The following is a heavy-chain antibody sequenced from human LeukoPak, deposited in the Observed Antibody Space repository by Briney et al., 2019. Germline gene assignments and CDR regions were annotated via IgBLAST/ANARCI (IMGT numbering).Heavy chain of an antibody. CDR1: GFTFDDYA. V-gene: IGHV3-9*03. CDR3: AKVDETYYYYGMDV. J-gene: IGHJ6*02. CDR2: ISWNSGSI. Sequence: GGSLRLSCAASGFTFDDYAMHWVRQAPGKGLEWVSGISWNSGSIGYADSVKGRFTISRDNAKNSLYLQMNSLRAEDMALYYCAKVDETYYYYGMDVWGQGTTVTVSS.